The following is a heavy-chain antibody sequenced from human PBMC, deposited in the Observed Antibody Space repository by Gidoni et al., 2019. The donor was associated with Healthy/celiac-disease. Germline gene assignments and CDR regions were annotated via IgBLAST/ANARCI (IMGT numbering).Heavy chain of an antibody. CDR2: IWYDGSNK. Sequence: QVQLVESGGGVVQPGRSLRLSWAAAGFTFSSYGMNWVRQAPGKGLGWVAVIWYDGSNKYYADSVKGRFTISRDNSKNTLYLQMNSLRAEDTAVYYCAREVGFSGSYGGFDYWGQGTLVTVSS. CDR1: GFTFSSYG. J-gene: IGHJ4*02. CDR3: AREVGFSGSYGGFDY. D-gene: IGHD1-26*01. V-gene: IGHV3-33*01.